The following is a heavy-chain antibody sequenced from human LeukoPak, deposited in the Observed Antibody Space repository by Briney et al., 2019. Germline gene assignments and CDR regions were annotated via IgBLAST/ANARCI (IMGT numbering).Heavy chain of an antibody. CDR3: ARVGRYSSSWFFGY. D-gene: IGHD6-13*01. V-gene: IGHV4-4*02. CDR1: GGSISSSNW. J-gene: IGHJ4*02. Sequence: PSETLSLTCAVSGGSISSSNWWSWVRPPPGKGLEWIGEIYHSGSTNYNPSLKSRVTISVDKSKNQFSLKLSSVTAADTAVYYCARVGRYSSSWFFGYWGQGTLVTVSS. CDR2: IYHSGST.